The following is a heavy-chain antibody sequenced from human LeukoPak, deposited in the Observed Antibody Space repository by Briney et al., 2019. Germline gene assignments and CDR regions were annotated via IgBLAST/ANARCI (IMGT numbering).Heavy chain of an antibody. Sequence: GGSLRLSCAASGFTFSSNVMIWVRQAPGKGLEWVSSIPATGSSTYYADSVKGRFTISRDNSKNSLYLQMNSLRAEDTAVYYCAKESSGGWYFDYWGQGTLVTVSS. V-gene: IGHV3-23*01. CDR1: GFTFSSNV. J-gene: IGHJ4*02. D-gene: IGHD6-19*01. CDR3: AKESSGGWYFDY. CDR2: IPATGSST.